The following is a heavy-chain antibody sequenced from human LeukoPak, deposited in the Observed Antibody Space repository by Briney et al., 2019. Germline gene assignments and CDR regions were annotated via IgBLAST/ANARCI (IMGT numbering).Heavy chain of an antibody. D-gene: IGHD2-2*01. CDR2: ISATSDI. V-gene: IGHV3-48*01. CDR1: GFSFSNYG. CDR3: ARAEYQLLSPFDY. Sequence: GGSLRLSCAASGFSFSNYGMNWVRQAPGKGLEWVSYISATSDIYYGDSVKGRFTISRDNVKNSLYLQMNSLRAEDTAVYYCARAEYQLLSPFDYWGQGILVTVSS. J-gene: IGHJ4*02.